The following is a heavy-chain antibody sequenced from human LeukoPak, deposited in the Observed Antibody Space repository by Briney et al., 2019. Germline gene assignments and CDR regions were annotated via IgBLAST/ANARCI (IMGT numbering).Heavy chain of an antibody. CDR1: GYSISSGYY. D-gene: IGHD5-18*01. CDR3: ARRGYSSDFDH. J-gene: IGHJ4*02. V-gene: IGHV4-38-2*02. CDR2: IYHSGST. Sequence: SETLSLTCTVSGYSISSGYYWGWIRQPPGKGLEWVGSIYHSGSTYYNPSLKSRVTISVDTSKNQFSLKLSSVTAADTAVYYCARRGYSSDFDHWGQGTLVTVSS.